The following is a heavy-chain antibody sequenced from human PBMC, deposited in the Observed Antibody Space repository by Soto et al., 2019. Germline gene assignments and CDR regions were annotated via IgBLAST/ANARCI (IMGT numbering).Heavy chain of an antibody. V-gene: IGHV4-59*08. CDR1: GGSIRSYC. CDR2: IYYSGST. Sequence: SETLSLTCTVSGGSIRSYCWTWIRQPPGKGLEWIGYIYYSGSTNYNPSLKSRVTISVDTSKNQFSLKLSSVTAADTAVYYCARLVTTEDYYYYYYMDVWGKGTTVTVSS. CDR3: ARLVTTEDYYYYYYMDV. D-gene: IGHD4-17*01. J-gene: IGHJ6*03.